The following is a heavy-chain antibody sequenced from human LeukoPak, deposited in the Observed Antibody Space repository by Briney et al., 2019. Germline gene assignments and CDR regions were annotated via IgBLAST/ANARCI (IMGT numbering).Heavy chain of an antibody. J-gene: IGHJ4*02. CDR3: ARDGGGSYYFDY. V-gene: IGHV4-59*01. CDR2: IYYSGST. Sequence: SETLSLTCTVSGGSISSYYWSWIRQPPGKGLEWIGYIYYSGSTNYNPSLKSRVTISVDTSKNQSSLKLSSVTAADTAVYYCARDGGGSYYFDYWGQGTLVTVSS. D-gene: IGHD3-16*01. CDR1: GGSISSYY.